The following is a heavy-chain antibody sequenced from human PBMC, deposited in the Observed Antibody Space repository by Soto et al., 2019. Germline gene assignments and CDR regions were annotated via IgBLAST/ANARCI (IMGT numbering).Heavy chain of an antibody. CDR1: GGLFSSYA. D-gene: IGHD6-13*01. Sequence: QVQLVQSGAEVKKPGSSVKVSCKASGGLFSSYAISWVRQAPGQGLEWMGGIIPIFDTANYGQKFQGRVPITADKTTSTAYMELSSLRSEDTAVFYCSRGGYHNWFDPWGQGTLVTVSS. CDR3: SRGGYHNWFDP. J-gene: IGHJ5*02. CDR2: IIPIFDTA. V-gene: IGHV1-69*06.